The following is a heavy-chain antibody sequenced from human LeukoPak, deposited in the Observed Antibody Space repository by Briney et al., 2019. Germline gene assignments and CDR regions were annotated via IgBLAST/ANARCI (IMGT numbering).Heavy chain of an antibody. CDR3: AKVNYYGSGTSYRFNYFDF. CDR2: ISSNSDTI. V-gene: IGHV3-23*01. J-gene: IGHJ4*02. CDR1: GFTFSYYA. Sequence: GGSLRLSCAASGFTFSYYAMNWVRQAPGKGLEWVSGISSNSDTIYYADSVKGRFTISRDNSDNTLYLQMNSLRAEDTAVYYCAKVNYYGSGTSYRFNYFDFWGLGTLVTVSS. D-gene: IGHD3-10*01.